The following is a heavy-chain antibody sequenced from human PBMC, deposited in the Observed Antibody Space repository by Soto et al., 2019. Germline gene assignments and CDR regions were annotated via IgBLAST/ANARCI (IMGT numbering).Heavy chain of an antibody. CDR1: GYSFSSDW. Sequence: GESLKISCKGSGYSFSSDWISWVRQMPGKGLEWMGRIDPSDSYTNYSPSFQGHVTISADKSISTAYLQWSSLKASDTAMYYCARHLAVAATNFDYWGQGTLVTVSS. D-gene: IGHD6-19*01. J-gene: IGHJ4*02. CDR2: IDPSDSYT. CDR3: ARHLAVAATNFDY. V-gene: IGHV5-10-1*01.